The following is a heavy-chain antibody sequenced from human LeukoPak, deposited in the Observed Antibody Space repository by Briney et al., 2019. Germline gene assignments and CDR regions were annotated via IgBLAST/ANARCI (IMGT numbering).Heavy chain of an antibody. V-gene: IGHV1-8*01. J-gene: IGHJ4*02. CDR2: MNPNSGNT. Sequence: GASVKVSCKAPGYTFTSYDINGVRQATGQGLEWMGWMNPNSGNTGYAQKFQGRVTMTRNTSISTAYMELSSLRSEDTAVYYCGRKLPKVRGVQRWRNDFWGQGTLVTVSS. CDR1: GYTFTSYD. D-gene: IGHD3-10*01. CDR3: GRKLPKVRGVQRWRNDF.